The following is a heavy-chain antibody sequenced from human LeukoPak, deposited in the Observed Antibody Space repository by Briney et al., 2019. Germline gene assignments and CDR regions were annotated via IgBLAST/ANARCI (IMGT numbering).Heavy chain of an antibody. CDR2: ISAYNGNT. CDR1: GYTFTSYG. Sequence: GASVKVSCKASGYTFTSYGISWVRQAPGQGLEWMGWISAYNGNTSYAQKLQGRVTMTTDTSTSTAYMELRSLRSDDTAVYYCARDSLGDYSNHVDYYYMDVWGKGTTVTVSS. V-gene: IGHV1-18*01. CDR3: ARDSLGDYSNHVDYYYMDV. J-gene: IGHJ6*03. D-gene: IGHD4-11*01.